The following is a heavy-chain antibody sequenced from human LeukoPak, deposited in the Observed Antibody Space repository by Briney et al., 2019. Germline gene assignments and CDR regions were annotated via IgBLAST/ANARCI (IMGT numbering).Heavy chain of an antibody. CDR1: GFSFSASA. V-gene: IGHV3-48*01. Sequence: GGSLRLSCTASGFSFSASAMHWVRQAPGKGLEWLSFITSGGSNIDYADSVRGRFTISRDNVNNTLFLQMNRLRVEDTAVYYCARLRIYDDMEYWGQGTLVTVSS. CDR2: ITSGGSNI. D-gene: IGHD2/OR15-2a*01. J-gene: IGHJ4*02. CDR3: ARLRIYDDMEY.